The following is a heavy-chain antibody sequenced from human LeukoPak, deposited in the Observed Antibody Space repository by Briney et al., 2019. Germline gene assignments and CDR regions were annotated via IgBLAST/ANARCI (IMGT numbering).Heavy chain of an antibody. CDR2: VFYNGRT. Sequence: SETLSLTCSVSGASISPYYWVWIRQPPGKGLEWIGYVFYNGRTSYNPSLKSRVTISVDRSKNQFSLKLSSVTAADTAVYYCARASRGYSYGFDYWGQGTLVTVSS. J-gene: IGHJ4*02. V-gene: IGHV4-59*12. D-gene: IGHD5-18*01. CDR3: ARASRGYSYGFDY. CDR1: GASISPYY.